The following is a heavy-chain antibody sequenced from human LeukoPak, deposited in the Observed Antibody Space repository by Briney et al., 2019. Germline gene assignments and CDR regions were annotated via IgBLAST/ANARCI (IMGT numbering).Heavy chain of an antibody. CDR3: ARDTLFDY. V-gene: IGHV3-48*04. J-gene: IGHJ4*02. Sequence: GGSLTLSCAASGFTFSSYSMNWVRQAPGKGLEWVSYISSSSSTIYYADSVKGRFTISRDNAKNSLYLQMNSLRAEDTAVYYCARDTLFDYWGQGTLVTVSS. CDR1: GFTFSSYS. CDR2: ISSSSSTI.